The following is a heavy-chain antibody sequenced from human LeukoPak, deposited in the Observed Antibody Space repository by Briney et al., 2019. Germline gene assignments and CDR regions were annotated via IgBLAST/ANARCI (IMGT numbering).Heavy chain of an antibody. Sequence: PGGSLRLSCAEFGFSFITYGMHWVRQAPGKGLEWVAFMSNDGSDKLYRDSVKGRFTISRDNAKNSLYLQMNSLRAEDTAVYYCARYASSSGSRWLEPWGQGTLVTASS. J-gene: IGHJ5*02. CDR3: ARYASSSGSRWLEP. D-gene: IGHD3-22*01. V-gene: IGHV3-33*01. CDR1: GFSFITYG. CDR2: MSNDGSDK.